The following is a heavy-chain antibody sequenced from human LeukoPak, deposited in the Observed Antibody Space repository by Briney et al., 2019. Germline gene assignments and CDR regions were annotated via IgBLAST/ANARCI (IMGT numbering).Heavy chain of an antibody. CDR2: ISYDGSNK. V-gene: IGHV3-30-3*01. D-gene: IGHD3-22*01. CDR1: GFTFSSYA. J-gene: IGHJ4*02. CDR3: ARVLSRGMSSGYYSPFDY. Sequence: GRSLRLSCAASGFTFSSYAMHWVRQAPGKGLEWVAVISYDGSNKYYADSVKGRFTISRDNSKNTLYLQMNSLRAEDTAVYYCARVLSRGMSSGYYSPFDYWGQETLVTVSS.